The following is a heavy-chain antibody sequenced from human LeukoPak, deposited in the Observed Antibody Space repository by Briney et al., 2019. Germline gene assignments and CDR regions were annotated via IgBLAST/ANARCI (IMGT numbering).Heavy chain of an antibody. V-gene: IGHV4-39*01. D-gene: IGHD3-9*01. CDR2: IYYSGST. CDR3: ARHGDGVLRYFGWLGPGDY. Sequence: PSETLSLTCTVSGGSISSSSYYWGWIRQPPGKGLEWIGSIYYSGSTYYNPSLKSRVTISVDTSKNQFSLKLSSVTAADTAVYYCARHGDGVLRYFGWLGPGDYWGQGTLVTVSS. J-gene: IGHJ4*02. CDR1: GGSISSSSYY.